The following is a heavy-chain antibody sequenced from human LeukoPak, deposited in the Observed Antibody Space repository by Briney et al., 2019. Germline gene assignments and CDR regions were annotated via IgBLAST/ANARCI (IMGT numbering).Heavy chain of an antibody. CDR3: AELGITMIGGV. Sequence: GGSLRLSCAASGFTFSFYEMNWVRQAPGKGLEWVSYISSSGSTIYYADSVKGRFTISRDNAKNSLYLQMNSLRAEDTAVYYCAELGITMIGGVWGKGTTVTISS. V-gene: IGHV3-48*03. J-gene: IGHJ6*04. CDR2: ISSSGSTI. CDR1: GFTFSFYE. D-gene: IGHD3-10*02.